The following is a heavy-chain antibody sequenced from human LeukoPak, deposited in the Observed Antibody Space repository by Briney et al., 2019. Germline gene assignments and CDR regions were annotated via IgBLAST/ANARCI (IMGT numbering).Heavy chain of an antibody. J-gene: IGHJ6*03. V-gene: IGHV3-74*01. Sequence: VGSLRLSCAASGFTFSSYWMHWVRQAPGKGLVWVSRINSDGSSTSYADSVKGRFTISRDNAKNTLYLQMNSLRAEDTAVYYCEGILTGPDYYYMDVWGKGTTVTVSS. CDR1: GFTFSSYW. D-gene: IGHD3-9*01. CDR3: EGILTGPDYYYMDV. CDR2: INSDGSST.